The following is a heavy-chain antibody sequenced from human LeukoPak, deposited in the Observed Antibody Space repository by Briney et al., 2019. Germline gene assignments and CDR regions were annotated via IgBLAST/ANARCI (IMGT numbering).Heavy chain of an antibody. D-gene: IGHD3-10*01. Sequence: GGSLRLSCAASGFTFSNYAMTWVRQAPGKGLEWVSYIGGGTYYADSVSGRFTISRDDSENTLYLQMNSLRAEDTAVYYCAKGDSRGSGSYYDDYWGQGTLVTVSS. CDR2: IGGGT. CDR1: GFTFSNYA. CDR3: AKGDSRGSGSYYDDY. J-gene: IGHJ4*02. V-gene: IGHV3-23*01.